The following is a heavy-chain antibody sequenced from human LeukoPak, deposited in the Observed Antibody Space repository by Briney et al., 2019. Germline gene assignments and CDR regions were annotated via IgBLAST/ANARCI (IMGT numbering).Heavy chain of an antibody. CDR3: VRDVKYYFGSGSYQ. J-gene: IGHJ4*02. CDR1: GFTFEYFV. Sequence: GGSLRLSCVASGFTFEYFVMHWVRQSPGQGLEYVSGTDTNEDLTYYATSVKGRFTISRDNSKNTLYLQMDSVRPDDVGVYYCVRDVKYYFGSGSYQWGQGTLVSVSS. V-gene: IGHV3-64*01. D-gene: IGHD3-10*01. CDR2: TDTNEDLT.